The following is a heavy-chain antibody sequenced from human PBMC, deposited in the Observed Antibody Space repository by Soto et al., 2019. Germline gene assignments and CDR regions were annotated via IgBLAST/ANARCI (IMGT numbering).Heavy chain of an antibody. Sequence: PSETLSLTCTVSGGSISSSSYYWGWIRQPPGKGLEWIGSIYYSGSTYYNPSLKSRVTISVDTSKNQFSLKLSSVTVAYTAVYYCASTPPAAEFDYWGQGTLVTVS. CDR3: ASTPPAAEFDY. CDR1: GGSISSSSYY. CDR2: IYYSGST. J-gene: IGHJ4*02. V-gene: IGHV4-39*01. D-gene: IGHD6-25*01.